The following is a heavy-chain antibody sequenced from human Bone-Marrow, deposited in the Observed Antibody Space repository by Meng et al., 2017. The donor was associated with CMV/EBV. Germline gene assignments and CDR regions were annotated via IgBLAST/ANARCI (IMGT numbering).Heavy chain of an antibody. J-gene: IGHJ6*02. CDR3: ARRGLAVLAYYGMDV. CDR1: EYTFTGYY. Sequence: ASVKVSCKASEYTFTGYYIHWVRQAPGQGLEWMGWINPNSGGTNYAQKFQGRVTMTRDTSISTAYMELSRLTSDDTAVYYCARRGLAVLAYYGMDVWGQGTTVTVSS. D-gene: IGHD6-19*01. V-gene: IGHV1-2*02. CDR2: INPNSGGT.